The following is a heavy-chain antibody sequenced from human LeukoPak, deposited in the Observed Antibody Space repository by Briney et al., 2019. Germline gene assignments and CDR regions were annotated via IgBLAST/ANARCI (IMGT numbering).Heavy chain of an antibody. CDR2: IKQDGSEK. CDR3: ARDLSRSFSMIRGLIQHREFDF. V-gene: IGHV3-7*01. Sequence: GGSLRLSCAASGFTVSSNYMSWVRQAPGKGLEWVANIKQDGSEKYYVDSVKGRFTISKDNAKNSLFLQMNSLRAEDTAVYYCARDLSRSFSMIRGLIQHREFDFWGRGTLVTVSS. CDR1: GFTVSSNY. D-gene: IGHD3-10*01. J-gene: IGHJ4*02.